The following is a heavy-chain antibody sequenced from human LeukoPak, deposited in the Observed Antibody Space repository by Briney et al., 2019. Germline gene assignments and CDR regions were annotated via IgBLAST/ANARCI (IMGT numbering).Heavy chain of an antibody. V-gene: IGHV1-2*02. CDR2: INPKSGGT. CDR3: ARNLWFGESSDAFDM. J-gene: IGHJ3*02. Sequence: ASVKVSCKASGYTFTSYYMHWVRQAPGQGLEWMGWINPKSGGTNYAQKFQGRVTMTRDTSISTAYMDMSSLRSDDTAVYYCARNLWFGESSDAFDMWGQGTMVTVSS. CDR1: GYTFTSYY. D-gene: IGHD3-10*01.